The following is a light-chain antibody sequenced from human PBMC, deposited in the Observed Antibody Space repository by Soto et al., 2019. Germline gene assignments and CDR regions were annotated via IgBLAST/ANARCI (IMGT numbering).Light chain of an antibody. V-gene: IGKV3-11*01. CDR3: QQYDTSPPMYT. CDR2: DAS. CDR1: QSVSIY. J-gene: IGKJ2*01. Sequence: VFTQSPVTLSLSPGERATLSCRAIQSVSIYLACYQQKPGQAPRLLIYDASNRATGIPARFSGSGSGTDFTLTISRLEPDDVAVYYCQQYDTSPPMYTLGQGTKVDIK.